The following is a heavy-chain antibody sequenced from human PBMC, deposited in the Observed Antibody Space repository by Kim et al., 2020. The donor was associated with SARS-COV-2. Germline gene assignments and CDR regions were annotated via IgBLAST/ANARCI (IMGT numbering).Heavy chain of an antibody. V-gene: IGHV3-30*02. J-gene: IGHJ4*02. CDR3: AKGQDSSGWGALFDY. D-gene: IGHD6-19*01. Sequence: DAVKGRFTISRDNSKNTLYLQMNSLRAEDTAVYYCAKGQDSSGWGALFDYWGQGTLVTVSS.